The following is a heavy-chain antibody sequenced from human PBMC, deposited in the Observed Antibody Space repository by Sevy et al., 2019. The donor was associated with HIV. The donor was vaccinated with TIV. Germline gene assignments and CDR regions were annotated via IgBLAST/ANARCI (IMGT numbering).Heavy chain of an antibody. CDR2: ISWNSGAM. CDR1: XXXFSDXX. J-gene: IGHJ3*01. CDR3: GRALGYCVINSCYGGAXXAFXL. V-gene: IGHV3-9*01. D-gene: IGHD2-2*01. Sequence: GGSLKLSCAAXXXXFSDXXMHWVRQVPGKGLEWVSGISWNSGAMGYADSVQGRFTISRDNAKNSLYLQMNSVRAEDTAXXYCGRALGYCVINSCYGGAXXAFXLXGQGTMVTVSS.